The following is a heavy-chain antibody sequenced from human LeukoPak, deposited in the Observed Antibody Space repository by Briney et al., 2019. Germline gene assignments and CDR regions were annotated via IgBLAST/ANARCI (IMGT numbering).Heavy chain of an antibody. CDR3: ARDKSGTTQGDSDY. Sequence: ASVKVSCKASGYTFTRYYMHWVRQAPGQGLEWMGIIDPSGGSTSYAQKFQGRVTMTRDTSTSTVYMDLSSLRSEDTAVYSCARDKSGTTQGDSDYWGQGTLVTVSS. V-gene: IGHV1-46*01. CDR1: GYTFTRYY. CDR2: IDPSGGST. D-gene: IGHD1-1*01. J-gene: IGHJ4*02.